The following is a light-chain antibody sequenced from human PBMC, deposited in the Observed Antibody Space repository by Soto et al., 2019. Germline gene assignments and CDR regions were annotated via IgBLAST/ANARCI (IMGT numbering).Light chain of an antibody. CDR1: SSDVGAYNY. Sequence: QSVLTQPASVSGSPGQSITISCTGTSSDVGAYNYVSWYQQRPGKAPQLMIYEVNSRPSGVSHRFSGSKSGNTASLTISGLQAEDESDYYCSSYTTSSTLVFGTGTKVNVL. CDR3: SSYTTSSTLV. CDR2: EVN. J-gene: IGLJ1*01. V-gene: IGLV2-14*01.